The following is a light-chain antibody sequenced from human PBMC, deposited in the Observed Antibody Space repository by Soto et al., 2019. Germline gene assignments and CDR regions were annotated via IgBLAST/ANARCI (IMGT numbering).Light chain of an antibody. J-gene: IGKJ1*01. CDR3: QQYVFYRGT. CDR1: QSISGW. Sequence: DIQMTQSPSALSASVGDRVTITCRASQSISGWLAWFQQKPGKAPKLLIYDASSLESGVPSRFSGSGSGTEFTLTITSLHPDDFATYYCQQYVFYRGTFGQGTKVEIK. CDR2: DAS. V-gene: IGKV1-5*01.